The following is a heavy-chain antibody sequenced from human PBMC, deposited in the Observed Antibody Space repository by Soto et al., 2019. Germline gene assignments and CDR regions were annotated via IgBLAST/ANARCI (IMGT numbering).Heavy chain of an antibody. V-gene: IGHV4-4*07. Sequence: QVQLQESGPGLVKPSETLSLTCTVSGGSISSYYWSWIRHPAGKGLERIGRIYTSGRTNYSPSLKSRVTSSVDTSKNPFSLKLSSVTAADTAVYYCARDYSSGWYRGNYYFDYWGQGTLVTVSS. CDR2: IYTSGRT. J-gene: IGHJ4*02. CDR1: GGSISSYY. D-gene: IGHD6-19*01. CDR3: ARDYSSGWYRGNYYFDY.